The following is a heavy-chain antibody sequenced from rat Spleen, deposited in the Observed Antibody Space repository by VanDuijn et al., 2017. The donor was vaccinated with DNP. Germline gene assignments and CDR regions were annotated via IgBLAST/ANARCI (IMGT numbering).Heavy chain of an antibody. J-gene: IGHJ4*01. CDR2: ISYEGSST. CDR3: ARHAIDYYSRSLYAMDA. CDR1: GFTFSDYY. Sequence: EVQLVESGGGLVQPGRSLKLSCAASGFTFSDYYMAWVRQAPKKGLEWVASISYEGSSTYYGDSVKGRFTISRDNAKSTLYLQMNSLRSEDMATYYCARHAIDYYSRSLYAMDAWGQGTSVTFSS. V-gene: IGHV5-22*01. D-gene: IGHD1-2*01.